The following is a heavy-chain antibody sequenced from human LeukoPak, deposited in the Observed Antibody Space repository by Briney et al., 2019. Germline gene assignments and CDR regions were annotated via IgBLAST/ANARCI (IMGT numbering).Heavy chain of an antibody. CDR2: ISSSSSYI. CDR3: ARARDIGVAPKE. J-gene: IGHJ4*02. Sequence: GGSLRLSCAASGFTFSSYSMNWVRQAPGKGLEWVSSISSSSSYIYYADSVKGRFTIPRDNARNSLYLQMNSLRTEDTAVYYCARARDIGVAPKEWGQGTLVTVSS. CDR1: GFTFSSYS. V-gene: IGHV3-21*01. D-gene: IGHD5-24*01.